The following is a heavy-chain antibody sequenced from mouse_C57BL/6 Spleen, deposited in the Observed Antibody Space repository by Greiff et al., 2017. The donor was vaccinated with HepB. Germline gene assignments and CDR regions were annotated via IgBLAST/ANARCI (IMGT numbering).Heavy chain of an antibody. CDR1: GYTFTSYT. J-gene: IGHJ4*01. Sequence: VQGVESGAELARPGASVKMSCKASGYTFTSYTMHWVKQRPGQGLEWIGYINPSSGYTKYNQKFKDKATLTADKSSSTAYMQLSSLTSEDSAVYYCARWYGYDGDYYAMDYWGQGTSVTVSS. CDR2: INPSSGYT. D-gene: IGHD2-2*01. V-gene: IGHV1-4*01. CDR3: ARWYGYDGDYYAMDY.